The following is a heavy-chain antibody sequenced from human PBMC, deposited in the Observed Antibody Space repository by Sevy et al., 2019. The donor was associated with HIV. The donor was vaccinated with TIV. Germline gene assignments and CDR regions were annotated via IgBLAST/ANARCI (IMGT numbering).Heavy chain of an antibody. CDR1: GFLVSDDY. D-gene: IGHD1-20*01. CDR3: ARDPGITNGMSV. V-gene: IGHV3-53*01. Sequence: GGSLRLSCAASGFLVSDDYMNWVRQAPGKGLEWVSVIYREGTTYYADAVKGRFTTSREDSKNTLYLQMNSLRAEDTAVYYCARDPGITNGMSVWGQGTTVTVSS. CDR2: IYREGTT. J-gene: IGHJ6*02.